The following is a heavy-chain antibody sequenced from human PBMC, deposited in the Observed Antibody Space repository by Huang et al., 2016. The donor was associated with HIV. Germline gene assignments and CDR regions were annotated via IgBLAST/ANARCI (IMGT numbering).Heavy chain of an antibody. D-gene: IGHD3-22*01. CDR2: IKSKTDGGTT. J-gene: IGHJ4*02. CDR3: TTHLDYYDSSGYYFGNY. CDR1: GFTFRKAW. V-gene: IGHV3-15*01. Sequence: EVQLVESGGGLVKPGGSLRLSCAASGFTFRKAWMSWVGQVPGKGLGWVGRIKSKTDGGTTDYTAPVKGRFTISRDDSRNTLYLQMNSLKTEDTAVYYCTTHLDYYDSSGYYFGNYWGQGTLVTVSS.